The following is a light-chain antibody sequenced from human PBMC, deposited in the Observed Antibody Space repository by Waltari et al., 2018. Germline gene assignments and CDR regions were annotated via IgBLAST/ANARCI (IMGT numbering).Light chain of an antibody. CDR1: QSISSW. Sequence: DIQMTQSPSTLSASVGDRVTITCWASQSISSWLAWYQQKPGKAPRLLIYKAFSLESGVPSRFSGSGSGTEFTLTISSLQPDDFATYYCQQYESYSITFGQGTRLEIK. CDR3: QQYESYSIT. J-gene: IGKJ5*01. CDR2: KAF. V-gene: IGKV1-5*03.